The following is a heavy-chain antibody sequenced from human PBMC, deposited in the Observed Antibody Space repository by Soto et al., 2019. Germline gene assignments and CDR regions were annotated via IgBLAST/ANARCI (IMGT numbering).Heavy chain of an antibody. CDR3: ARDKFMQYNWNHGPSGSNYYYYYGMDV. D-gene: IGHD1-20*01. CDR2: ISSSGSTI. V-gene: IGHV3-48*03. J-gene: IGHJ6*02. Sequence: GGALRLSCAASGFTFSSYEMNWVRQAPGKGLEWVSYISSSGSTIYYADSVKGRFTISRDNAKNSLYLQMNSLRAEDTAVYYCARDKFMQYNWNHGPSGSNYYYYYGMDVWGQGTTVTVSS. CDR1: GFTFSSYE.